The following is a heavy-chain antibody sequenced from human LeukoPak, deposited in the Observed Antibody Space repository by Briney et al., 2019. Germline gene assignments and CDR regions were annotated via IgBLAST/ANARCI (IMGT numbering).Heavy chain of an antibody. V-gene: IGHV1-2*02. Sequence: ASVKVSCKASGYTFTCYYMHWVRQAPGQGLEWMGWINPNSGGTNYAQKFQGRVTMTRDTSISTACMELSRLRSDDTAVYYCARSVGYYYDSSGRNEIDYWGQGTLVTVSS. CDR2: INPNSGGT. CDR1: GYTFTCYY. J-gene: IGHJ4*02. CDR3: ARSVGYYYDSSGRNEIDY. D-gene: IGHD3-22*01.